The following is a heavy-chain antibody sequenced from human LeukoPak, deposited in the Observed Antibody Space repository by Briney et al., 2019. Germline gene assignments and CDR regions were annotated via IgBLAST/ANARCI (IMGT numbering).Heavy chain of an antibody. CDR1: GYTFTSYG. V-gene: IGHV1-18*01. D-gene: IGHD2-15*01. CDR2: ISAYNGNT. J-gene: IGHJ4*02. Sequence: ASVKVSCKASGYTFTSYGISWARQAPGQGLEWMGWISAYNGNTNYAQKLQGRVTMTTDTSTSTAYMELRSLRSDDTAVYYCARVDCSGGSCQEYYFDYWGQGTLVTVSS. CDR3: ARVDCSGGSCQEYYFDY.